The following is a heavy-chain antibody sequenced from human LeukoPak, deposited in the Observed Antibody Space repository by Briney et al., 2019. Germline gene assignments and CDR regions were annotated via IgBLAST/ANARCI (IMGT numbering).Heavy chain of an antibody. CDR1: GGTFSSYA. CDR3: ARDHIAVAAAPDY. Sequence: GSSVKVSCKASGGTFSSYAISWVRQAPGQGLEWMGGIIPIFGTANYAQKFQGRVTMTTDTSTSTAYMELRSLRSDDTAVYYCARDHIAVAAAPDYWGQGTLVTVSS. V-gene: IGHV1-69*05. D-gene: IGHD6-19*01. CDR2: IIPIFGTA. J-gene: IGHJ4*02.